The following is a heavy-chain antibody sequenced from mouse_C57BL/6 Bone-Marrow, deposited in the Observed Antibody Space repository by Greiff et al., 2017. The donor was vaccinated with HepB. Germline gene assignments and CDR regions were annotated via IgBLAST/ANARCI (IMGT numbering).Heavy chain of an antibody. CDR2: ISYDGSN. J-gene: IGHJ2*01. CDR1: GYSITSGYY. D-gene: IGHD2-5*01. Sequence: EVKLLESGPGLVKPSQSLSLTCSVTGYSITSGYYWNWIRQFPGNKLEWMGYISYDGSNNYNPSLKNRISITRDTSKNQFFLKLNSVTTEDTATYYCAREGYSNFLWGQGTTLTVSS. V-gene: IGHV3-6*01. CDR3: AREGYSNFL.